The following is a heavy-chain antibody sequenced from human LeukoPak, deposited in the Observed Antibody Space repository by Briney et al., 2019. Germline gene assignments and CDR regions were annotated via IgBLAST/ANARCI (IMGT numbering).Heavy chain of an antibody. CDR2: ISSSSSYI. J-gene: IGHJ4*02. V-gene: IGHV3-21*01. D-gene: IGHD5-18*01. Sequence: AGGSLRLSCAASGFTFSSYSMNWVRKAPGKGLEWVSSISSSSSYIYYADSVKGRFTISRDNAKNSLYLQMNSLGAEDTAVYYCARDIDSYGFDYWGQGTLVTVSS. CDR1: GFTFSSYS. CDR3: ARDIDSYGFDY.